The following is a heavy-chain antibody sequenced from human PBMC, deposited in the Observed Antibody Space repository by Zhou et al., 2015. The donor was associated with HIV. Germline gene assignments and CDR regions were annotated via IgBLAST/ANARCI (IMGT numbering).Heavy chain of an antibody. V-gene: IGHV1-69*01. CDR2: IIPLLGTT. Sequence: QVQLVQSGGEVRKPGSSVKVSCQASGGTSTNYAVTWVRQAPGRGLEWMGAIIPLLGTTNYAQKFQGRLKITAEVSTDTAYLELSSLTSEDTAIYYCAEDLLIYDIMTGYPRRANKRFDPWGQGTLVTVSS. CDR1: GGTSTNYA. D-gene: IGHD3-9*01. J-gene: IGHJ5*02. CDR3: AEDLLIYDIMTGYPRRANKRFDP.